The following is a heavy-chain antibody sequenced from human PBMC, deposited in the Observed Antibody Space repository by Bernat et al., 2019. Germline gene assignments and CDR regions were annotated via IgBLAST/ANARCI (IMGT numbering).Heavy chain of an antibody. CDR1: GFTFDDYA. J-gene: IGHJ4*02. CDR2: ISWNSGSI. V-gene: IGHV3-9*01. CDR3: AKVGSSSWYVAEGLEFDY. Sequence: EVQLVESGGGLVQPGRSLRLSCAASGFTFDDYAMHWVRQAPGKGLEWVSGISWNSGSIGYADSVKGRFTISRDNAKNSLYLQMNSLRAEDTALYYCAKVGSSSWYVAEGLEFDYWGQGTLVTVSS. D-gene: IGHD6-13*01.